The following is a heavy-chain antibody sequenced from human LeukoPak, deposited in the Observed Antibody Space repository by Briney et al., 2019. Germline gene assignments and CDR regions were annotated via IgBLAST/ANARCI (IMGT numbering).Heavy chain of an antibody. CDR1: GYTFTGYY. V-gene: IGHV1-2*02. CDR3: ARQGAQHITIFGVVDYYMDV. Sequence: ASVKVSCKASGYTFTGYYMHWVRQAPGQGLEWMGWINPNSGGTNYAQKFQGRVTMTRDTSISTGYMELSRLRSDDMAVYYCARQGAQHITIFGVVDYYMDVWGKGTTVTVSS. D-gene: IGHD3-3*01. J-gene: IGHJ6*03. CDR2: INPNSGGT.